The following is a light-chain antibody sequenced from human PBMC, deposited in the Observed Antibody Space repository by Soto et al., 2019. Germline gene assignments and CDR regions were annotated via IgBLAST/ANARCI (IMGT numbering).Light chain of an antibody. V-gene: IGLV2-14*01. CDR2: EVS. Sequence: QSALTQPASVSGSPGQSITISCTGTSNDVGGYDYVSWYQQHPGKAPKVMIYEVSNRPSGVSYRFSGSKSGNTASLTISGLQAADEADYYCSSYTSSSTLVFGTGTKLTVL. J-gene: IGLJ1*01. CDR1: SNDVGGYDY. CDR3: SSYTSSSTLV.